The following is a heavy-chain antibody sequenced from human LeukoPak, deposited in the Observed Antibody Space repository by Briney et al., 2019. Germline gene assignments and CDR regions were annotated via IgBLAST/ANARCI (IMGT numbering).Heavy chain of an antibody. CDR3: ARAPSGGEQQLASYYFDY. J-gene: IGHJ4*02. CDR2: IDYGGSI. Sequence: SQTLCLTCTVSGGSISSGDDCGGWVRQPPVKGLEMIVYIDYGGSIYYKASLKSRVTMSVDTSKNQFSLKLSSVTAADTAVYYCARAPSGGEQQLASYYFDYWGQGTLVTVSS. D-gene: IGHD6-13*01. V-gene: IGHV4-30-4*01. CDR1: GGSISSGDDC.